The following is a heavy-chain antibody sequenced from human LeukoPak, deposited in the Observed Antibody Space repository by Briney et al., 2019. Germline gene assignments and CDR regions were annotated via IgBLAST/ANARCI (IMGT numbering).Heavy chain of an antibody. V-gene: IGHV3-7*03. CDR1: GLTFSNYW. J-gene: IGHJ4*02. CDR2: IKQDGSEK. CDR3: ARDGFGTGSN. D-gene: IGHD3-16*01. Sequence: GGSLRLSCAASGLTFSNYWMDWVRQAPGKGLEWVANIKQDGSEKNYVDSVKGRFIISRDNAKNSLYLQMDTLRADDTAVYYCARDGFGTGSNWGQGTLVTVSS.